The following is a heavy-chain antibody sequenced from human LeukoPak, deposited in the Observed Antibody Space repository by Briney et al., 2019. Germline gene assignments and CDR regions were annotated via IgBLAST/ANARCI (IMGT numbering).Heavy chain of an antibody. V-gene: IGHV3-9*03. CDR3: VAGRWGILEEFDS. J-gene: IGHJ4*02. D-gene: IGHD3-3*01. CDR1: GFIFDDYA. Sequence: GGSLRLSCAASGFIFDDYAIHWVRQAPGKGLEWVSGISWNSGSIGYADSVKGRFTISRDNAKNSLYLQMNSLRTEDIALYYCVAGRWGILEEFDSGGRGPLVIVPS. CDR2: ISWNSGSI.